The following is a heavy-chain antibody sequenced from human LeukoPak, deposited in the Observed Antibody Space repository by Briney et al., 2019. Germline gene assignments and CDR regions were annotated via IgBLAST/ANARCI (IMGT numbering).Heavy chain of an antibody. Sequence: PSETLSLTCTVSGGSISSSSYYWGWIRQPPGKGLEWIGSIYYSGSTYYNPSLKSRVTISVDTSKNQFSLKLSSVTAADTAVYHCASRFWSGYLLDWFDPWGQGTLVTVSS. V-gene: IGHV4-39*01. D-gene: IGHD3-3*01. CDR1: GGSISSSSYY. CDR2: IYYSGST. CDR3: ASRFWSGYLLDWFDP. J-gene: IGHJ5*02.